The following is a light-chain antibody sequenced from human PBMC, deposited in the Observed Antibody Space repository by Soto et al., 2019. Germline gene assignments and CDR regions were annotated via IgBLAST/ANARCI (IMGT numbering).Light chain of an antibody. J-gene: IGKJ4*01. Sequence: EIVLTQSPVTLSLFPGERATLSCRASQTVGYYLAWYQQKAGQAPRPLIYDASNRAPGIPARFSGSGSGTDFTLTISSLEPEDFAVYYCHQRSSWPLTFGGGTKVDIK. V-gene: IGKV3-11*01. CDR3: HQRSSWPLT. CDR1: QTVGYY. CDR2: DAS.